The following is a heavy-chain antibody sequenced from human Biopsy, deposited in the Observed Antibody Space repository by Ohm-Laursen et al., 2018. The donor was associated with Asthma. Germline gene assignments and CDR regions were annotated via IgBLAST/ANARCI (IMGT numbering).Heavy chain of an antibody. CDR1: GVSIRSYY. CDR3: AGFCSGGNCPDH. CDR2: IHYSGST. V-gene: IGHV4-59*01. D-gene: IGHD2-15*01. J-gene: IGHJ4*02. Sequence: TLSLTCTVSGVSIRSYYWTWIRQPPGKALEWIGNIHYSGSTCSNPSLKSRVTISVDTSKKQISLRLSSVIAADPAVYYCAGFCSGGNCPDHWGRGTLVTVSS.